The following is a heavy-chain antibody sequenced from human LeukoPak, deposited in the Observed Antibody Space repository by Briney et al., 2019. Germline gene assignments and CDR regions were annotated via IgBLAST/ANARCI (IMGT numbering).Heavy chain of an antibody. V-gene: IGHV1-46*01. J-gene: IGHJ4*02. CDR3: ARGGRGTGPVDY. CDR1: GYTFTSYY. CDR2: INPSGGST. D-gene: IGHD1-1*01. Sequence: ASVKVSCKASGYTFTSYYMHWVRQAPGQGLEWMGIINPSGGSTSYAQTFQGRVTMTRDTSTSAVYMELSSLRSEDTAVYYCARGGRGTGPVDYWGQGTLVTVSS.